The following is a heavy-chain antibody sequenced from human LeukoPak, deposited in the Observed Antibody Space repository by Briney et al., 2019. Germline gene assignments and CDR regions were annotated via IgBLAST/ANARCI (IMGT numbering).Heavy chain of an antibody. V-gene: IGHV4-34*01. CDR3: ARDFPGQPLYNWFDP. D-gene: IGHD3-10*01. J-gene: IGHJ5*02. Sequence: PSETLSLTCAVYGGSFSGYYWSWIRQPPGKGLEWIGEINHSGSTNYNPSLKSRVTISVDTSKNQFSLKLSSVTAADTAVYYCARDFPGQPLYNWFDPWGQGTLVTVSS. CDR2: INHSGST. CDR1: GGSFSGYY.